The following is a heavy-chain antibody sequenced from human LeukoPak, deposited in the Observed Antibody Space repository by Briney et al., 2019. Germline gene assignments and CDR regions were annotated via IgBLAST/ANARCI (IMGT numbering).Heavy chain of an antibody. CDR3: AKDRYGSGKNYFDT. CDR2: ISHDGSNT. J-gene: IGHJ5*02. D-gene: IGHD3-10*01. V-gene: IGHV3-30*18. Sequence: PGGSLRLSCAGSGFAFSSYGMHWVRQAPGKGLEWVAVISHDGSNTYYADSVKGRFTISRDNPSNTLNLQMNNLRPDDTAVFYCAKDRYGSGKNYFDTWGQGTLVTVSS. CDR1: GFAFSSYG.